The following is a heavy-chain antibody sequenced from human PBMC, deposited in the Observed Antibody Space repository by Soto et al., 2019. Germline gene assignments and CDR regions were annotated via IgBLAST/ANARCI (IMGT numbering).Heavy chain of an antibody. CDR1: GFTFSAFA. CDR2: ISYDGTNE. D-gene: IGHD3-10*01. V-gene: IGHV3-30*18. J-gene: IGHJ4*02. CDR3: AKGVVREPASFDY. Sequence: GGSLRLSCTVSGFTFSAFAMYWVRQAPGKGLEWVALISYDGTNEDYAESVRGRFTISRDNSKNTLYLDMNSLSAEDSAVYFCAKGVVREPASFDYWGQGTLVTVSS.